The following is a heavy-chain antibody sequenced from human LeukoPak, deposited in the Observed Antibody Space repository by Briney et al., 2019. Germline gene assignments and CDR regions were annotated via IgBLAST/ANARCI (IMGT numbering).Heavy chain of an antibody. Sequence: GGSLRLSCAASGFTFSNYWMSWVRQAPGKGLEWVSAISGSGGSTYYADSVKGRFTISRDNSKNTLYLQMNSLRAEDTAVYYCATHIKWLSPMADFDYWGQGTLVTVSS. J-gene: IGHJ4*02. CDR2: ISGSGGST. D-gene: IGHD3-22*01. CDR1: GFTFSNYW. V-gene: IGHV3-23*01. CDR3: ATHIKWLSPMADFDY.